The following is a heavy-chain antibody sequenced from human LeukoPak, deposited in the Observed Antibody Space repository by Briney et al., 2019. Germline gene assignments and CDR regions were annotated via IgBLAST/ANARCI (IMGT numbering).Heavy chain of an antibody. CDR1: GYTFTSYG. CDR3: ARGSYFRWFDP. CDR2: MNPNSGNT. D-gene: IGHD5-18*01. J-gene: IGHJ5*02. Sequence: EASVKVSCKASGYTFTSYGISWVRQATGQGLEWMGWMNPNSGNTGYAQKFQGRVTITRNTSISTAYMELSSLRSEDTAVYYCARGSYFRWFDPWGQGTLVTVSS. V-gene: IGHV1-8*03.